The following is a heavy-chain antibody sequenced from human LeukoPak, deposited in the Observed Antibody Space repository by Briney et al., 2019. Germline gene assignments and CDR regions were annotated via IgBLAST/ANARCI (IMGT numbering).Heavy chain of an antibody. Sequence: VASVKVSCKASGYTFTSYGINWVRQAPGQGLEWMGWISAYNGNTNYAQKLQGRVTMTTDTSTSTAYMELRNLRSDDTAVYYCARPQEEDGYNYNWAFDYWGQGTLVTVSS. J-gene: IGHJ4*02. V-gene: IGHV1-18*01. D-gene: IGHD5-24*01. CDR1: GYTFTSYG. CDR3: ARPQEEDGYNYNWAFDY. CDR2: ISAYNGNT.